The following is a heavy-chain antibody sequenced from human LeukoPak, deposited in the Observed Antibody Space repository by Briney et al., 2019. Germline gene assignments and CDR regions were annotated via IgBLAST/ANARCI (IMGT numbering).Heavy chain of an antibody. Sequence: PGGSLRLSCAASGFTFSSYAMHWVRQAPGKGLEWVAVISYDGSNKYYADSVKGRFTISRDNSKNTLYLQMNSLRAEDTAVYYCARESTVSSSGDYWGQGTLVTVSS. V-gene: IGHV3-30-3*01. J-gene: IGHJ4*02. CDR1: GFTFSSYA. D-gene: IGHD6-13*01. CDR2: ISYDGSNK. CDR3: ARESTVSSSGDY.